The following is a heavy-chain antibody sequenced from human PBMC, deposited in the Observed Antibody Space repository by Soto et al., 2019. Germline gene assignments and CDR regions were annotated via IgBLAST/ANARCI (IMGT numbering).Heavy chain of an antibody. Sequence: EVQLLEYGGGLVQPGGSLRLSCAASGFTFSNYVMSWVRQAPGKGLEWVSSISNSGSNRYYAESVKGRVTISRDNSNNTLYLQMNSLRAEDTALSYCATRGRTLPHSSYYMDVWGKGTTVTVSS. CDR1: GFTFSNYV. CDR3: ATRGRTLPHSSYYMDV. J-gene: IGHJ6*03. V-gene: IGHV3-23*01. CDR2: ISNSGSNR.